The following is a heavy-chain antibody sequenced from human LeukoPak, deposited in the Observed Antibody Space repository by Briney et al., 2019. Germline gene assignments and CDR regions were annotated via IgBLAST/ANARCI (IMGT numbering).Heavy chain of an antibody. J-gene: IGHJ4*02. CDR2: IYSGGST. CDR3: ARGSEGATFDY. CDR1: GFTVSSNY. D-gene: IGHD1-26*01. V-gene: IGHV3-66*02. Sequence: PGGSLRLSRAASGFTVSSNYMSWVRQAPGKGLEWVSVIYSGGSTYYADSVKGRFTISRDNSKNTLYLQMNSLRAEDTAVYYCARGSEGATFDYWGQGTLVTVSS.